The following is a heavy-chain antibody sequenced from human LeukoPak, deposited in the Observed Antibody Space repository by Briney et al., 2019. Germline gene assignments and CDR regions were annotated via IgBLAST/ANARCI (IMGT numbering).Heavy chain of an antibody. Sequence: TSETLSLTCTVSGGSISSGGYYWSWIRQHPGKGLEWIGYIYYSGSTYYNPSLKSRVTISVDTSKNQFSLKLSSVTAADTAVYYCARVLPIEPVTSYYFDYWGQGTLVTVSS. J-gene: IGHJ4*02. CDR3: ARVLPIEPVTSYYFDY. CDR1: GGSISSGGYY. CDR2: IYYSGST. D-gene: IGHD1-1*01. V-gene: IGHV4-31*03.